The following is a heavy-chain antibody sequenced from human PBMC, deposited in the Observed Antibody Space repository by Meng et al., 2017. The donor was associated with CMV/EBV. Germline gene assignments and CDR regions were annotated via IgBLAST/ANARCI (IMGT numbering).Heavy chain of an antibody. CDR2: ISSSGSTI. CDR3: ARVRGNIAAGGGPNQRGYYYGMDV. CDR1: GFTFSDYY. V-gene: IGHV3-11*01. D-gene: IGHD6-13*01. J-gene: IGHJ6*02. Sequence: GESLKISCAASGFTFSDYYMSWIRQAPGKGLEWVSYISSSGSTIYYADSVKGRFTISRDNAKNSLYLQMNSLRAEDTAVYYCARVRGNIAAGGGPNQRGYYYGMDVWGQGTTVTVSS.